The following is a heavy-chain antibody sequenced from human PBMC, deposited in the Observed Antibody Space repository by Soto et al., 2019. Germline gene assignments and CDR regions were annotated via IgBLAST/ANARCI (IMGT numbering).Heavy chain of an antibody. J-gene: IGHJ4*02. D-gene: IGHD3-9*01. Sequence: GGSLRLSCAASGFTFSSYAMSWVRQAPGKGLEWVSAISGSGGSTYYADSVKGRFTISRDNAKNTLYRQMNRLRAEDTAVYYCAKHPLTGPLVVGNWGQGTLVTVSS. CDR1: GFTFSSYA. CDR3: AKHPLTGPLVVGN. V-gene: IGHV3-23*01. CDR2: ISGSGGST.